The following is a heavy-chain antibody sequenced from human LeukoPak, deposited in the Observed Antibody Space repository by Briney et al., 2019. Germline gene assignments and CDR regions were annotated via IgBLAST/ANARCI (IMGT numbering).Heavy chain of an antibody. CDR1: AGSIISGGYY. CDR3: ASAPAGVIDYFDY. J-gene: IGHJ4*02. CDR2: IYYSGST. Sequence: SETLSLTCTVSAGSIISGGYYWSWIRQPPGKGLEWIGYIYYSGSTNYNPSLKSRVTISVDTSKNQFSLKLSSVTAADTAVYYCASAPAGVIDYFDYWGQGTLVTVSS. V-gene: IGHV4-61*08. D-gene: IGHD2-8*01.